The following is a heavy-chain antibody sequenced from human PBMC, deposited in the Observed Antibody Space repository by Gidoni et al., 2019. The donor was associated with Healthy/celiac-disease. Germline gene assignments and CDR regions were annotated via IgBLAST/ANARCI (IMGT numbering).Heavy chain of an antibody. CDR2: INPNSGGT. D-gene: IGHD2-2*01. V-gene: IGHV1-2*06. Sequence: QVQLVQSGAEVKKPGASVKVSCKAAGNTFTGYYMHWVRQAPGQGLEWMGRINPNSGGTNYAQKFQGRVTMTRDTSISTAYMELSRLRSDDTAVYYCAKDIVVVPAAMSIDYWGQGTLVTVSS. J-gene: IGHJ4*02. CDR3: AKDIVVVPAAMSIDY. CDR1: GNTFTGYY.